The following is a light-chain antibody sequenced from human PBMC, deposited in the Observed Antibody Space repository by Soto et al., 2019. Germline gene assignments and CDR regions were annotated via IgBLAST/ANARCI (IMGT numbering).Light chain of an antibody. V-gene: IGKV1-5*03. Sequence: TQSPASLSLSPGERATLSCRASQSVSTWLAWYQQKPGKAPKLLIYKASSLESGVPSRFSGSGSGTDFTLTISSLQPDDFATYYCQQYNRSSITFGQGTKLEIK. CDR1: QSVSTW. J-gene: IGKJ5*01. CDR2: KAS. CDR3: QQYNRSSIT.